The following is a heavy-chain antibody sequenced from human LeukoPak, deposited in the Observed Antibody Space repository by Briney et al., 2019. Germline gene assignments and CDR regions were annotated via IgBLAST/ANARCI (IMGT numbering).Heavy chain of an antibody. D-gene: IGHD3-16*01. CDR1: KFTFSDYS. CDR3: ARVGAHSYGMDV. J-gene: IGHJ6*02. CDR2: ISSIRNYI. V-gene: IGHV3-21*01. Sequence: GGSLRLSCAASKFTFSDYSMSWVRQAPGKGLEWVSSISSIRNYIYYADSVKGRFTVSRDNAKNSLHLQMNSLRAEDTAEYYCARVGAHSYGMDVWGQGTTVTVSS.